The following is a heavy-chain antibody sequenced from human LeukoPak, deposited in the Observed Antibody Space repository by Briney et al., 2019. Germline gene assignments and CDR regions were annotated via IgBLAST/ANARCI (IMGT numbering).Heavy chain of an antibody. V-gene: IGHV1-2*02. D-gene: IGHD6-13*01. J-gene: IGHJ3*02. CDR1: GYTFTGYY. Sequence: GASVKVSCKASGYTFTGYYMHWVRQAPGQGLEWMGWINPNSGGTNYAQKFQGRVTMTRDTSISTAYMELSRLRSDDTAVYYCARGYSSSWYGEKTDAFDIWGQGTMVTVSS. CDR2: INPNSGGT. CDR3: ARGYSSSWYGEKTDAFDI.